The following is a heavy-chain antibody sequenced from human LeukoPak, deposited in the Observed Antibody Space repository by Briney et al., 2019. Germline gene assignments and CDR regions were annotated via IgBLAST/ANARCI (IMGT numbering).Heavy chain of an antibody. CDR3: ATVYRGSSWYFDY. CDR2: FDPEDGET. D-gene: IGHD6-13*01. J-gene: IGHJ4*02. V-gene: IGHV1-24*01. Sequence: ASVKVSCKVSGYTLTELSMHWVREAPGKGLEWVGGFDPEDGETIYAQTFQGRVTMTEDTSTDKAYMELSSLRSEDTAVYYCATVYRGSSWYFDYWGQGTLVTVSS. CDR1: GYTLTELS.